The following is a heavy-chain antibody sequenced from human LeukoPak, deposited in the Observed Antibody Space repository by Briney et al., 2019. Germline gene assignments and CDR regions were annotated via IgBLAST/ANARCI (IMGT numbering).Heavy chain of an antibody. CDR3: ARGGSDVHDY. J-gene: IGHJ4*02. D-gene: IGHD1-26*01. Sequence: ASVKVSCKASGYTFTSYGISWVRQAPGHGLEWMGWISAHNGNTNYPQNFQGRVAMTTDASTSTAYMELGSLRSDDTAVYYCARGGSDVHDYWGQGTLVTVSS. V-gene: IGHV1-18*01. CDR2: ISAHNGNT. CDR1: GYTFTSYG.